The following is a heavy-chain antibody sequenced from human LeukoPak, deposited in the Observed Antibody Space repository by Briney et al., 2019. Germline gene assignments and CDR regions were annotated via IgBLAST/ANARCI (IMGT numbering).Heavy chain of an antibody. CDR2: ISAYNGNT. V-gene: IGHV1-18*01. J-gene: IGHJ4*02. CDR1: GYTFTSYG. D-gene: IGHD3-10*01. Sequence: ASVKVSCKASGYTFTSYGISWVRQAPGQGLEWMGWISAYNGNTNYAQKLQGRVTMTTDTSTSTAYMELRSLRSDDTAVYYCGRDSLELLLIYYFHYWGQGTLVTVSS. CDR3: GRDSLELLLIYYFHY.